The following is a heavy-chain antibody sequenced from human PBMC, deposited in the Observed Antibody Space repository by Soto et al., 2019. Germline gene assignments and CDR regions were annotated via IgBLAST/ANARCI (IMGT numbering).Heavy chain of an antibody. CDR1: GYTFTSYG. D-gene: IGHD1-7*01. Sequence: ASVKVSCKASGYTFTSYGITWVRQAPGQGLEWMGWISAYNGNTNYAQKLQGRVTMTTDTSTSTAYMKLGSLRSDDTAAYYCARVLVPRITGTTGYYYYYYGMDVWGQGTTVTVSS. J-gene: IGHJ6*02. CDR2: ISAYNGNT. V-gene: IGHV1-18*01. CDR3: ARVLVPRITGTTGYYYYYYGMDV.